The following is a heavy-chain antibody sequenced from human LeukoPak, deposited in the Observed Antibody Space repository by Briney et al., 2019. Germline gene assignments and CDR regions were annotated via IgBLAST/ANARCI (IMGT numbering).Heavy chain of an antibody. Sequence: SESLSLTCAVYGGSFSSYYWSWIRQPPGKGLEWVGEINHSGSTNYNPSLMSRVTISVDTTKNQFSLKLSSVTSAGTAVYAYARGGKWLRFPSGHWGHGTLVTVST. CDR2: INHSGST. CDR3: ARGGKWLRFPSGH. J-gene: IGHJ4*01. D-gene: IGHD5-12*01. V-gene: IGHV4-34*01. CDR1: GGSFSSYY.